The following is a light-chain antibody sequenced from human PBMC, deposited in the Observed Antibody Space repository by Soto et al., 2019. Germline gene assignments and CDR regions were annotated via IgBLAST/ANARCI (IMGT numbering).Light chain of an antibody. CDR3: QQHNDYTAVT. J-gene: IGKJ2*01. CDR2: DAT. Sequence: DIQMTQSPSTLSASVGDRVTITCRASQTISSSLAWYQHKPGKAPKLLIFDATTLQTGVPSRFSGSGFGTEFTLTLTGLQPDDFATYYCQQHNDYTAVTFGQGTKVEIK. CDR1: QTISSS. V-gene: IGKV1-5*01.